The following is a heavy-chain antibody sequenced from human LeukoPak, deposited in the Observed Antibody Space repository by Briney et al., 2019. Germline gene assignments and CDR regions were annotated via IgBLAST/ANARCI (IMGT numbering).Heavy chain of an antibody. CDR1: GGSFSGYY. Sequence: SETLSLTCAVYGGSFSGYYWSWIRQPPGKGLGWIGEINHSGSTNYNPSLKSRVTISVDTSKNQFSLKLSSVTAADTAVYYCAAGAARPDYFDYWGQGTLVTVSS. CDR3: AAGAARPDYFDY. J-gene: IGHJ4*02. CDR2: INHSGST. V-gene: IGHV4-34*01. D-gene: IGHD6-6*01.